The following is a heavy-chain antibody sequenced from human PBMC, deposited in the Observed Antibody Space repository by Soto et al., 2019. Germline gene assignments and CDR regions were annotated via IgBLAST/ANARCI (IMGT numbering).Heavy chain of an antibody. CDR3: AKAPGRVLDVLWFAP. D-gene: IGHD2-15*01. J-gene: IGHJ5*02. Sequence: QVQLVESGGGVVQPGRSLRLSCAASGFTFSSYGMHWVRQAPGKGLEWVAVISYDGSNKYYADSVKGRFTISRDNSKNRLYLQMNGLRGEDTAVYYCAKAPGRVLDVLWFAPWGQGTLVTVSS. V-gene: IGHV3-30*18. CDR2: ISYDGSNK. CDR1: GFTFSSYG.